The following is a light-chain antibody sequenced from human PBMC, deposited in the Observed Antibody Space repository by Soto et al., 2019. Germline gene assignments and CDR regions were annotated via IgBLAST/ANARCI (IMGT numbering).Light chain of an antibody. Sequence: DIQMTPSPSSLSASVGDRVTITCRASENITRYLNWYQQIPGKAPNLLIYAVARLQSGVPSRFSAIGSGTDFTLTITSLQPEDFATYDGQQTYSSLITFGQGTRLEIK. J-gene: IGKJ5*01. CDR1: ENITRY. CDR3: QQTYSSLIT. V-gene: IGKV1-39*01. CDR2: AVA.